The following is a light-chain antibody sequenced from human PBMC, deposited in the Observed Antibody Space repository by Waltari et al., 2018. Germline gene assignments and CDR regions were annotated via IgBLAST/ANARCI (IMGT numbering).Light chain of an antibody. J-gene: IGKJ2*01. Sequence: DIQMTQSTSFVSASVGDRVSITWRASQGISSRLALYQQKPGKAPKLLIYTASTLQSGVPSRFSGSGSGTEFTLIITTLQPEDFATYFCLQAYSFPRTFGQGTKLEIK. CDR3: LQAYSFPRT. CDR2: TAS. CDR1: QGISSR. V-gene: IGKV1-12*01.